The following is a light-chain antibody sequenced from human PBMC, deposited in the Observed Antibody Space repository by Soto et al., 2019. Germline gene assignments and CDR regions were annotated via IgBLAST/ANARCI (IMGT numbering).Light chain of an antibody. CDR2: AAS. CDR3: QQSYSSPST. CDR1: QSISTY. J-gene: IGKJ3*01. V-gene: IGKV1-39*01. Sequence: DIQMTQSPSSLSASVGGRVTITCRASQSISTYLHWYQQKPGKAPKLLIYAASRLQSGVPSRFSGSGSGTDFTLTINSLQPEDFATYYCQQSYSSPSTFGPGTKVDIK.